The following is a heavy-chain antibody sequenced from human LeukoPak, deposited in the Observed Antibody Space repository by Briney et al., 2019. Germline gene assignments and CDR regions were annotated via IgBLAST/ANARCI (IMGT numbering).Heavy chain of an antibody. CDR1: GYTLTELS. D-gene: IGHD3-10*01. CDR3: ATDYYGSGSSPLTFDY. Sequence: ASVKVSCKVSGYTLTELSMHWVRQAPGKGLEWMRGFDPEDGETIYAQKFQGRVTMTEDTSTDTAYMELSSLRSEDTAVYYCATDYYGSGSSPLTFDYWGQGTLVTVSS. CDR2: FDPEDGET. J-gene: IGHJ4*02. V-gene: IGHV1-24*01.